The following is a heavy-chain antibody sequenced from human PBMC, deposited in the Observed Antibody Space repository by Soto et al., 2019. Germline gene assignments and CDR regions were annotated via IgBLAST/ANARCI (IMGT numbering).Heavy chain of an antibody. V-gene: IGHV1-69*08. D-gene: IGHD5-12*01. Sequence: QVQLVQSGAEMKKPGSSVKVSCQASGDIFDSLTINWVRQAPGQGLEWMGRIIPVLGMANYAQKFQGRVTIIADKSTSTVYMELSSLTSEDTAVYYCARELCGYDYLYYYNDMDVWGEGTTVTVSS. J-gene: IGHJ6*03. CDR3: ARELCGYDYLYYYNDMDV. CDR1: GDIFDSLT. CDR2: IIPVLGMA.